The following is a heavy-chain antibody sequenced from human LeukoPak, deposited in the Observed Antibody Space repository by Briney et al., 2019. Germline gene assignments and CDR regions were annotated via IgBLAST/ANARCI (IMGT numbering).Heavy chain of an antibody. V-gene: IGHV4-4*07. D-gene: IGHD1/OR15-1a*01. Sequence: SETLSLTCTVSGGSISSYYWSWIRQPAGKGLEWIGRIYTSGSTNYNPSLKSRVTMSVDTSKNQFSLKLSSVTAADTAVYYCARQGGHPSLFWFDPWGQGTLVTVSS. CDR3: ARQGGHPSLFWFDP. CDR1: GGSISSYY. J-gene: IGHJ5*02. CDR2: IYTSGST.